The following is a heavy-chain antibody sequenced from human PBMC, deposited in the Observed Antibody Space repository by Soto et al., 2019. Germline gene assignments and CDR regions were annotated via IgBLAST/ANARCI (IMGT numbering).Heavy chain of an antibody. J-gene: IGHJ4*02. CDR1: GFTFDDYA. CDR2: ISWNSGSI. CDR3: AKTPLRFLEWSLGPFDY. Sequence: PGGSLRLSCAASGFTFDDYATHWVRQAPGKGLEWVSGISWNSGSIGYADSVKGRFTISRDNSKNTLYLQMNSLRAEDTAVYYCAKTPLRFLEWSLGPFDYWGQGTLVTVSS. V-gene: IGHV3-9*01. D-gene: IGHD3-3*01.